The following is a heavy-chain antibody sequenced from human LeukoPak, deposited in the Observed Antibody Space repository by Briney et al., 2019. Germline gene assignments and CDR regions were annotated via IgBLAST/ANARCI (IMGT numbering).Heavy chain of an antibody. V-gene: IGHV1-2*02. CDR3: TRGGPEGSGYSYGSHDY. Sequence: ASVKVSCKASGFTVTGYYMHWVRQAPGQGLEWMGWINPNSGATNYAQKFQGRVTMTRDTSISTVYMELSRLRSDDTAVYYCTRGGPEGSGYSYGSHDYWGQGTLVTVSS. CDR1: GFTVTGYY. J-gene: IGHJ4*02. D-gene: IGHD5-18*01. CDR2: INPNSGAT.